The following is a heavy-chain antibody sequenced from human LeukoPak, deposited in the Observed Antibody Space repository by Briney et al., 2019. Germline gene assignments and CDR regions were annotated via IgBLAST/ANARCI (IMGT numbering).Heavy chain of an antibody. D-gene: IGHD6-13*01. J-gene: IGHJ4*02. CDR2: IYPSGST. CDR3: ARDVIAAPGTFDY. CDR1: GDSISSGSFY. V-gene: IGHV4-61*02. Sequence: NPSETLSLTCSVSGDSISSGSFYWSWIRQPAGRGLEWIGRIYPSGSTNYNPSLKSRVTISVDTSKNQFSLKLSSVTAADTAVYYCARDVIAAPGTFDYWGQGALVTVSS.